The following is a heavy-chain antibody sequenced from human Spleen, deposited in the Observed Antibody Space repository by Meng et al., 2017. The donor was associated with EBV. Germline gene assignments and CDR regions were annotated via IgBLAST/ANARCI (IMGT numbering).Heavy chain of an antibody. D-gene: IGHD2-2*01. J-gene: IGHJ4*02. V-gene: IGHV4-4*02. CDR3: ARGYCSSITCYDYFVY. CDR1: RGFIPGGDW. CDR2: SHDSGGT. Sequence: QVRRREAGPVLVRPSGPLSCSCACSRGFIPGGDWWSWVRQSPGKGLEWIGESHDSGGTSYNPSLKSRVTISLDMSKDQFSLRLSSVTAADTAAYYCARGYCSSITCYDYFVYWGQGILVTVSS.